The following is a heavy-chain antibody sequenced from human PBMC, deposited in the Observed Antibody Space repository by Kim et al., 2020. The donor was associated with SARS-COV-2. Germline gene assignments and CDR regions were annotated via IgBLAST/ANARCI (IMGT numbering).Heavy chain of an antibody. J-gene: IGHJ4*02. Sequence: TMYPQKCEDRVIITRDTSASTVYMEMSSLRSEDTAIYYCAREKDLLPLFDHWGQGTPVTVSS. CDR3: AREKDLLPLFDH. V-gene: IGHV1-3*01. CDR2: T. D-gene: IGHD1-26*01.